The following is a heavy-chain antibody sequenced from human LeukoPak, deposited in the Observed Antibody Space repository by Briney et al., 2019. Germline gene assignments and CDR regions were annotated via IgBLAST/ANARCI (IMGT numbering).Heavy chain of an antibody. V-gene: IGHV3-66*02. CDR1: GFTVSSNY. CDR3: ARPTRDGYNKDAFDI. Sequence: GGSLRLSCAASGFTVSSNYMSWVRQAPGKGLEWVSVIYSGGSTYYADSVKGRFTISRDNSKNTLYLQMNSLRAEGTAVYYCARPTRDGYNKDAFDIWGQGTMVTVSS. CDR2: IYSGGST. J-gene: IGHJ3*02. D-gene: IGHD5-24*01.